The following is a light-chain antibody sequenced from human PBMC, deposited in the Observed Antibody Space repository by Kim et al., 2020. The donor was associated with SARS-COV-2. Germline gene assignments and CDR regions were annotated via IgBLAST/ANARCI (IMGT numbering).Light chain of an antibody. CDR2: DAS. V-gene: IGKV3D-15*01. CDR3: QQYAKWPPIT. Sequence: EIVMTQSPATLSVSPGERVTLSCRASQSVSSNLAWYQQKSGQTPRLLMYDASTRATGIPARFSGSGSGAEFTLTISSLQSEDFAVYYCQQYAKWPPITFGQGTRLEIK. J-gene: IGKJ5*01. CDR1: QSVSSN.